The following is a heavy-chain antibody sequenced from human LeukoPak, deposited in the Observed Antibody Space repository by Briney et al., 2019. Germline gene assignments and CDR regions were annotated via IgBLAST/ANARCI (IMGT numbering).Heavy chain of an antibody. J-gene: IGHJ6*03. D-gene: IGHD4-23*01. CDR1: GGTFSSYA. Sequence: GASVKVSCKASGGTFSSYAISWVRQAPGHGLEWMGGIIPISATANYAQKFQGRVTITADKSTSTAYMELSSLRSEDTAVYYCAREAPSVVIRVGYDYYYYYMDVWGKGTTVTVSS. CDR3: AREAPSVVIRVGYDYYYYYMDV. V-gene: IGHV1-69*06. CDR2: IIPISATA.